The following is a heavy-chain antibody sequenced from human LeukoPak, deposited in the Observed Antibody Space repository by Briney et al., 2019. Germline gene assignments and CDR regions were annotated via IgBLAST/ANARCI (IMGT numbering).Heavy chain of an antibody. Sequence: GRSLRLSCAASGFTFSSYGMHWVRQAPGKGLEWAAVISYDGSNKYYADSVKGRFTISRDNSKNTLYLQMNSLRAEDTAVYYCARKMYSSSWYALGYYYYGMDVWGQGTTVTVSS. V-gene: IGHV3-30*19. CDR1: GFTFSSYG. J-gene: IGHJ6*02. CDR3: ARKMYSSSWYALGYYYYGMDV. D-gene: IGHD6-13*01. CDR2: ISYDGSNK.